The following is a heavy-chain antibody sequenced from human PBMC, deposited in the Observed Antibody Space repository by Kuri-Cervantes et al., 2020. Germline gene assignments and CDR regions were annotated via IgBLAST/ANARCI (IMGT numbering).Heavy chain of an antibody. V-gene: IGHV3-30*18. CDR3: AKGDPTQWLVRLDY. Sequence: GGSLRLSCAASGFTFSSFGMHWVRQAPGKGLEWVTVISYDGSNTYYADSVKGRFTISRDNSKDTLYLQMNSLRAEDTAVYYCAKGDPTQWLVRLDYWGQGTLVTVSS. J-gene: IGHJ4*02. CDR2: ISYDGSNT. CDR1: GFTFSSFG. D-gene: IGHD6-19*01.